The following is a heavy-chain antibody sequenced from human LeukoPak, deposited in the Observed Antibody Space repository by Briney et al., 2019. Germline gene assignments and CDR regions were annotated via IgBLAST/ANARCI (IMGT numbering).Heavy chain of an antibody. CDR2: IGAGSTNT. CDR3: AKDSGRVGVREVFDF. D-gene: IGHD2-15*01. CDR1: GFTFSSHA. J-gene: IGHJ3*01. Sequence: PGGSLRLFCAASGFTFSSHAMTWLRQAPGKGLEWVASIGAGSTNTYYADSVAGRFTISRDNSMQSLFVQMNTLPAEDTAVYFCAKDSGRVGVREVFDFCGQGTMVTVSS. V-gene: IGHV3-23*01.